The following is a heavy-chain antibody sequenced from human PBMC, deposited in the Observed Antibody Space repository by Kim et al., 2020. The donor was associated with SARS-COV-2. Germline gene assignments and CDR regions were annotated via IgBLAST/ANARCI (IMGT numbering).Heavy chain of an antibody. J-gene: IGHJ6*02. V-gene: IGHV6-1*01. Sequence: SQTLSLTCAISGDRVSSNSAAWHWIRQSPSRGLEWLGRTYYRSKWYNDYAVSVKSRITINPDTSKNQFSLQLNSVTPEDTAVYYCARDKCSSTSCYWGGYYYYGMDVWGQGTTVTVSS. CDR1: GDRVSSNSAA. CDR3: ARDKCSSTSCYWGGYYYYGMDV. CDR2: TYYRSKWYN. D-gene: IGHD2-2*01.